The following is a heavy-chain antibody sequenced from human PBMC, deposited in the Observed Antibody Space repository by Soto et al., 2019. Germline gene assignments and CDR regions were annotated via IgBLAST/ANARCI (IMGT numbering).Heavy chain of an antibody. CDR1: GGTFSSYT. Sequence: QVQLVQSGAEVKKPGSSVKVSCKASGGTFSSYTISWVRQAPGQGLEWMGRIIPILGIANYAQKFQGRVTITADKSTSTAYMELSSLRSEDTAVYYCARDRRYCSSTSCPLFMQYNWFDPWGQGTLVTVSS. V-gene: IGHV1-69*08. D-gene: IGHD2-2*01. CDR3: ARDRRYCSSTSCPLFMQYNWFDP. CDR2: IIPILGIA. J-gene: IGHJ5*02.